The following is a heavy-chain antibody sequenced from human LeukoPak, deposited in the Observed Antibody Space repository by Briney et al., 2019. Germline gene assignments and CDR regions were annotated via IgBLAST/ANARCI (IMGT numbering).Heavy chain of an antibody. Sequence: GGSLRLSCAASGFTFSSYGMHWVRQAPGKGLEWVAVISYDGSNKYYADSVKGRFTISRDNSKNTLYLQMNSLRAEDTAVYYCAKSYRQTIAMAGFEFDHWGQGTLVTVSS. D-gene: IGHD6-19*01. CDR1: GFTFSSYG. CDR2: ISYDGSNK. V-gene: IGHV3-30*18. CDR3: AKSYRQTIAMAGFEFDH. J-gene: IGHJ4*02.